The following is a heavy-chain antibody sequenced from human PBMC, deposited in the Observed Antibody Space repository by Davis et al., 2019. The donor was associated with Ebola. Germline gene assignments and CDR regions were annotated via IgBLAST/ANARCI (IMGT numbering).Heavy chain of an antibody. CDR3: ARLEWLRLDYYFDY. CDR2: ISGSGGST. V-gene: IGHV3-23*01. CDR1: GFTFSSYA. Sequence: GGSLRLSCAASGFTFSSYAMSWVRQAPGKGLEWVSAISGSGGSTYYADSVKGRFTISRDNSKNTLYLQMNSLRAEDTAVYYCARLEWLRLDYYFDYWGQGTLVTVSS. J-gene: IGHJ4*02. D-gene: IGHD5-12*01.